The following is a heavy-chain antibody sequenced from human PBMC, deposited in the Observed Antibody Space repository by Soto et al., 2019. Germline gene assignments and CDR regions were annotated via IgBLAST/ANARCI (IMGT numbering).Heavy chain of an antibody. V-gene: IGHV4-39*01. CDR2: IYYSGST. D-gene: IGHD5-12*01. CDR1: GGSISSSSYY. CDR3: ARNQIVATEFDY. Sequence: PSETLSLTCTVSGGSISSSSYYWGWIRQPPGKGLEWIGSIYYSGSTYYNPSLKGRVTISVDTSKNQFSLKLSSATAADTAVYYCARNQIVATEFDYWGQGTLVTVSS. J-gene: IGHJ4*02.